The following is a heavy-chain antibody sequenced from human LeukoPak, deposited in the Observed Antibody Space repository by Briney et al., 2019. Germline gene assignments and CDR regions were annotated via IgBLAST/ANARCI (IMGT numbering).Heavy chain of an antibody. Sequence: ETLSLTCTVSGGSISSSSYYWGWIRQPPGKGLEWVSVIYSGGSTYYADSVKGRFTFSRDNSKNTVYLQMNSLRAEDTAVYYCARIPEGSGLPPRDWGQGTLVTVSS. V-gene: IGHV3-66*01. CDR3: ARIPEGSGLPPRD. CDR2: IYSGGST. J-gene: IGHJ4*02. CDR1: GGSISSSSYY. D-gene: IGHD3-10*01.